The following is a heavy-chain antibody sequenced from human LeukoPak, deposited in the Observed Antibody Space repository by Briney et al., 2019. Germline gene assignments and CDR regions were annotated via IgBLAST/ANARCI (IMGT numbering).Heavy chain of an antibody. J-gene: IGHJ4*02. V-gene: IGHV3-64*01. CDR1: GFTFSRYA. CDR3: ARVSGRYYSDSTGFIDY. CDR2: ITSNGGST. D-gene: IGHD3-22*01. Sequence: GGSLRLSCAASGFTFSRYAMHWVRQAPGKGLEYVSAITSNGGSTYYANSVKGRFTISRDNTKNTLYLQMGSLRPEDIALYYCARVSGRYYSDSTGFIDYWGQGTLVTVSS.